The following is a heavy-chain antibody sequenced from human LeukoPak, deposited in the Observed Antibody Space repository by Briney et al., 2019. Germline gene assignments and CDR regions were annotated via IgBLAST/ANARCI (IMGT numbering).Heavy chain of an antibody. Sequence: GGSLRLSCAASGFTFSSYAMHWVRQAPGKGLEWAAVISYDGSNKYYADSVKGRFTISRDNSKNTLYLQMNSLRAEDTAVYYCARGRGIVVVPAAIGSGMDVWGQGTTVTVSS. CDR2: ISYDGSNK. J-gene: IGHJ6*02. CDR1: GFTFSSYA. D-gene: IGHD2-2*01. V-gene: IGHV3-30*04. CDR3: ARGRGIVVVPAAIGSGMDV.